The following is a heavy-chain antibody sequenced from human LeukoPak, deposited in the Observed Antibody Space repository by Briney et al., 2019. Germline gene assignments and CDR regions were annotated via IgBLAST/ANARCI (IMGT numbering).Heavy chain of an antibody. Sequence: SDTLSLTCAVSGDSISSGNWWGWIRQPPGKVLEGIGYIYYGGSTYYNPSLKSRVTMSVDTSKNQLSLKLSTVTAEDTAVYYCARTLSGSYHYFAYWGQGPLLTVSS. CDR2: IYYGGST. J-gene: IGHJ4*02. CDR1: GDSISSGNW. V-gene: IGHV4-28*01. D-gene: IGHD1-26*01. CDR3: ARTLSGSYHYFAY.